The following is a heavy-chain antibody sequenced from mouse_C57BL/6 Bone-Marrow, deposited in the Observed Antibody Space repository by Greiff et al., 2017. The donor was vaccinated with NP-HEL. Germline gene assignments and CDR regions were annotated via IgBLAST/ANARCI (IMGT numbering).Heavy chain of an antibody. J-gene: IGHJ3*01. D-gene: IGHD2-4*01. CDR3: ARLDYDYLFAY. Sequence: EVQRVESGPVLVKPGASVKMSCKASGYTFTDYYMNWVKQSHGKSLEWIGVINPYNGGTSYNQKFKGKATLTVDKSSSTAYMELNSLTSEDSAVYYCARLDYDYLFAYWGQGTLVTVSA. CDR2: INPYNGGT. CDR1: GYTFTDYY. V-gene: IGHV1-19*01.